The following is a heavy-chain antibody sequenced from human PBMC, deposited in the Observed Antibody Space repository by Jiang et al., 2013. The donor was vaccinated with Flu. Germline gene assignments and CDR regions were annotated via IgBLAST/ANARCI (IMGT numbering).Heavy chain of an antibody. CDR2: MSPNSGNT. V-gene: IGHV1-8*01. CDR1: GYTFTSYD. CDR3: AGQGFNYDILTGYYRGDAFDI. D-gene: IGHD3-9*01. J-gene: IGHJ3*02. Sequence: GAEVKKPGASVKVSCKASGYTFTSYDINWARQATGQGLEWMGWMSPNSGNTGYAQKFQGRVTMTRSTSISTAYMELSSLRSEDTAVYYCAGQGFNYDILTGYYRGDAFDIWGQGTMVTVSS.